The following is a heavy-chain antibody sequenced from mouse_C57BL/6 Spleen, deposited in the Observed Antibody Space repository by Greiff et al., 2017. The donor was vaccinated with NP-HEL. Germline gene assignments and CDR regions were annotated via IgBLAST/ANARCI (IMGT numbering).Heavy chain of an antibody. CDR1: GFSLTSYG. CDR2: IWSDGST. J-gene: IGHJ4*01. Sequence: QVQLKQSGPGLVAPSQSLSITCTVSGFSLTSYGVHWVRQPPGKGLEWLVVIWSDGSTTYNSALKSRLSIRKDNSKSQVCLKMNRLQTDDTAMYYGDRKGNYYGSSSLDMDYWGQGTSVTVSS. D-gene: IGHD1-1*01. V-gene: IGHV2-6*02. CDR3: DRKGNYYGSSSLDMDY.